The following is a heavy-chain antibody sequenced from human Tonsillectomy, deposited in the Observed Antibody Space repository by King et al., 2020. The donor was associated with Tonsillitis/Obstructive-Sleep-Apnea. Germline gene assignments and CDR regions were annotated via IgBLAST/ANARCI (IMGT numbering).Heavy chain of an antibody. CDR3: ARDAPLIVVVPAADYYYYMDV. J-gene: IGHJ6*03. CDR2: IYYSGST. CDR1: GGSISSGGYY. V-gene: IGHV4-31*03. Sequence: QLQESGPGLVKPSQTLSLTCTVSGGSISSGGYYCSWIRQHPGKGLEWIWYIYYSGSTYYNPSLKSRVTISVDTSKNQFSLKLSSVTAADTAVYYCARDAPLIVVVPAADYYYYMDVWGKGTTVTVSS. D-gene: IGHD2-2*01.